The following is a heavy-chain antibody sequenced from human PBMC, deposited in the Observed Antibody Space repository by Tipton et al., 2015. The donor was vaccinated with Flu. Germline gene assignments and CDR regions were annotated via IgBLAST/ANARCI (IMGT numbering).Heavy chain of an antibody. J-gene: IGHJ3*02. CDR1: GFSVSSNY. CDR3: ATLGNSGTDGFDI. D-gene: IGHD5-12*01. CDR2: IYSGGST. V-gene: IGHV3-53*05. Sequence: SLRLSCAASGFSVSSNYMSWVRQAPGKGLEWVSVIYSGGSTYYADSVKGRFTISRDNSKNTLYLQWNSLTTEDTAVYYCATLGNSGTDGFDIWGQGTMVTISS.